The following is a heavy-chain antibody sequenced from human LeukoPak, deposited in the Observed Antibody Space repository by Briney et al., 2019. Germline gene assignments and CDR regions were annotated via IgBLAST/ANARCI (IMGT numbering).Heavy chain of an antibody. J-gene: IGHJ4*02. V-gene: IGHV6-1*01. CDR1: GDSVSSNSAA. CDR3: ARDGGYYDSSGLSGFDY. Sequence: SQTLSLTCAISGDSVSSNSAAWNWVRQSPSRGLEWLGRTYYRSKWHTDYAESVKSRITINPDTSKNQFSLQVNSVTPEDTAVYYCARDGGYYDSSGLSGFDYWGQGTLVTVSS. CDR2: TYYRSKWHT. D-gene: IGHD3-22*01.